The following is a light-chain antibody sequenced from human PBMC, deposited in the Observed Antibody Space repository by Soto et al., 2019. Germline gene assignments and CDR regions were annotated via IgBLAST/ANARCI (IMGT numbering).Light chain of an antibody. Sequence: DIQMTQSPSSLSASVVDTVTITCRASQSIGKHLNWYQQKPGKAPKFLIYAASNLQSGIPSRFSGSGSGTDFTLTVNSLQPEDFATYYCQQGYSSAITFGQGTRLEIK. CDR2: AAS. CDR3: QQGYSSAIT. J-gene: IGKJ5*01. CDR1: QSIGKH. V-gene: IGKV1-39*01.